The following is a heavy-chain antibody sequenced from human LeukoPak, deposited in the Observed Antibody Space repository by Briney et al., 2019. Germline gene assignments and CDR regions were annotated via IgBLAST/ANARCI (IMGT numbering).Heavy chain of an antibody. CDR1: GYSLTELS. CDR2: FDPDDGET. V-gene: IGHV1-24*01. D-gene: IGHD2-2*01. Sequence: ASVKVSCKVSGYSLTELSMHWVRQAPGKGLEWMGGFDPDDGETPLFAQKFQGRVSMTEDTSTDTAYMELSSLSSEDTVVYYCATGTIYCSSCSGDYWGQGTLVTVSS. J-gene: IGHJ4*02. CDR3: ATGTIYCSSCSGDY.